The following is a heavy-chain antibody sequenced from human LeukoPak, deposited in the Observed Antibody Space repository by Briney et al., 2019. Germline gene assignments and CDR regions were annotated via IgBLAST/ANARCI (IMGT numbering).Heavy chain of an antibody. J-gene: IGHJ5*02. CDR2: INPSGGST. D-gene: IGHD6-13*01. CDR3: ARFEVPYSSSRNGRFDP. CDR1: GYTFTSYY. V-gene: IGHV1-46*01. Sequence: ASVKVSCKASGYTFTSYYMHWVRQAPGQGLEWMGIINPSGGSTTCAQKFQGRVTMTRDTSTSTVYMELSSLRSEDTAIYYCARFEVPYSSSRNGRFDPWGQGTLVTVSS.